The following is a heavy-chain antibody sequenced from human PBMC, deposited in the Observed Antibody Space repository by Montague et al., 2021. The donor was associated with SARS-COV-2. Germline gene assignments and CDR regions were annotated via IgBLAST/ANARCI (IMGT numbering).Heavy chain of an antibody. CDR2: INNSGST. Sequence: SETLSLTCAVYGGSFSGYCWSWIRQPPGKGLECIGEINNSGSTNXNPSLKSRVTISVDTSKNQFSLKLSSVTAADTAVYYCTREGYQVLWSDYYYYGMDVWGQGTTVTVSS. V-gene: IGHV4-34*01. CDR1: GGSFSGYC. CDR3: TREGYQVLWSDYYYYGMDV. J-gene: IGHJ6*02. D-gene: IGHD2-2*01.